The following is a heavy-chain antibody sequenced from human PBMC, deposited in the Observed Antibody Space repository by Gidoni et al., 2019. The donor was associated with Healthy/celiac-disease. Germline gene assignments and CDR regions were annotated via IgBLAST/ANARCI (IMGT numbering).Heavy chain of an antibody. Sequence: EVQLLESGGGLVQPGGSLRLSCAASGFNFSSYAMSWVRQVPGMGLEWVSAISGSGGSTYYADSVKGRFTISRDNSKNTLYLQMNSLRAEDTAVYYCAKDPRRDGYNFGYWGQGTLVTVSS. CDR1: GFNFSSYA. J-gene: IGHJ4*02. CDR2: ISGSGGST. CDR3: AKDPRRDGYNFGY. D-gene: IGHD5-12*01. V-gene: IGHV3-23*01.